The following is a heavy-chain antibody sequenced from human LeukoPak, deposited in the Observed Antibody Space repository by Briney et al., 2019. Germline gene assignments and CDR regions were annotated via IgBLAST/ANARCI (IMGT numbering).Heavy chain of an antibody. D-gene: IGHD3-10*01. V-gene: IGHV1-8*03. CDR3: ARAGRGMVRGVIIPYFDY. CDR1: GYTFTSYD. J-gene: IGHJ4*02. CDR2: MNPNSGNT. Sequence: ASVKVSCKASGYTFTSYDINWVRQATGQGLEWMGWMNPNSGNTGYAQKFQGRVTITRNTSISTAYMELSSLRSEDTAVYYCARAGRGMVRGVIIPYFDYWGQGTLVTVSS.